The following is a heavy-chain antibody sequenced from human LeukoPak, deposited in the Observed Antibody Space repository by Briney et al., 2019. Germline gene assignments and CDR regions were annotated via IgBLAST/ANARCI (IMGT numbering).Heavy chain of an antibody. D-gene: IGHD2-2*01. J-gene: IGHJ3*02. CDR1: GFTFSSYA. CDR2: ISGSGGST. CDR3: AKGGYCSSTSCYGVDAFDI. Sequence: GGSLRLSCAASGFTFSSYAMSWVRQAPGKGLEWVSAISGSGGSTYYADSVRGRFTISRDNSKNTLYLQMNSLRAEDTAVYYCAKGGYCSSTSCYGVDAFDIWGQGTMVTVSS. V-gene: IGHV3-23*01.